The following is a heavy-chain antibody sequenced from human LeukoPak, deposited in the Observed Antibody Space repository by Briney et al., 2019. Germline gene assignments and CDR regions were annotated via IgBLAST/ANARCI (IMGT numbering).Heavy chain of an antibody. V-gene: IGHV1-18*01. CDR1: GYRXTSYG. D-gene: IGHD6-19*01. CDR2: ISTYNGNT. Sequence: ASVKVSCKASGYRXTSYGISWVRQAPGQGLEWMGWISTYNGNTNYPQKLQGRVTMSTDTSTSAAYMELGSLRSDDTAVYYCAREWYNSGINWFDPWGQGTLVTVSS. CDR3: AREWYNSGINWFDP. J-gene: IGHJ5*02.